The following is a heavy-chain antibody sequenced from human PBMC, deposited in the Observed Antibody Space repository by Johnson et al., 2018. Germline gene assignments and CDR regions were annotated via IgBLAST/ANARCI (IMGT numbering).Heavy chain of an antibody. Sequence: QVQLQQWGAGLLKPSETLSLTCAVYGGSFSGYYWSWIRQPPGKGLEWIGEINHSGSTNYNPSLKSRVTISVDTSKNQFSLMMCSVTAADTGVYYCARRDTYYYESWGYYDAFDIWGQGTMVTVSS. CDR3: ARRDTYYYESWGYYDAFDI. J-gene: IGHJ3*02. D-gene: IGHD3-22*01. CDR2: INHSGST. CDR1: GGSFSGYY. V-gene: IGHV4-34*01.